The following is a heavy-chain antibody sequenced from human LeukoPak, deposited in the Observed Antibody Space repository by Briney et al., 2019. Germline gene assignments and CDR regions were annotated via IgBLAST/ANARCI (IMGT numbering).Heavy chain of an antibody. J-gene: IGHJ4*02. V-gene: IGHV3-30*04. CDR3: AKGIVGATTDY. D-gene: IGHD1-26*01. CDR1: GFTFSSYA. Sequence: PGGSLRLSCAASGFTFSSYAMHWVRQAPGKGLEWVAVISYDGSNKYYADSVKGRFTISRDNSKNTLYLQMNSLRAEDTAVYYCAKGIVGATTDYWGQGTLVTVSS. CDR2: ISYDGSNK.